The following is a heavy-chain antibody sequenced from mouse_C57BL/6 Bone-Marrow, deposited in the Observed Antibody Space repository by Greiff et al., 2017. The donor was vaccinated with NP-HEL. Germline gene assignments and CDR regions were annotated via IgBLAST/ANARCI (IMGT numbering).Heavy chain of an antibody. V-gene: IGHV5-12*01. CDR1: GFTFSDYY. CDR3: ARPRIYDGYWYAMDY. CDR2: ISNGGGST. J-gene: IGHJ4*01. D-gene: IGHD2-3*01. Sequence: EVMLVESGGGLVQPGGSLKLSCAASGFTFSDYYMYWVRQTPEKRLEWVAYISNGGGSTYYPDTVKGRFTISRDNAKNTLYRQMSRLKSEDTAMYYCARPRIYDGYWYAMDYWGQGTSVTVSS.